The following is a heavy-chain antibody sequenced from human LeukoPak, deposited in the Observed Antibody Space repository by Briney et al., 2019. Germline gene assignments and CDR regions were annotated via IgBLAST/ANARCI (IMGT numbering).Heavy chain of an antibody. D-gene: IGHD3-3*01. V-gene: IGHV3-11*04. Sequence: PGGSLRLSCAASGFTFSDYYMSWIRQAPGKGLEWVSYISSSGSTIYYADSVKGRFTISRDNAKNSLYLQMNSLRAEDTAVYYCARCGFLEWLCNWFDPWGQGTLLTVSS. CDR2: ISSSGSTI. CDR3: ARCGFLEWLCNWFDP. CDR1: GFTFSDYY. J-gene: IGHJ5*02.